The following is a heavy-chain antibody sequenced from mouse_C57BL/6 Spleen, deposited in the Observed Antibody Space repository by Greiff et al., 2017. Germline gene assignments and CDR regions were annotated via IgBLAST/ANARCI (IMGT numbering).Heavy chain of an antibody. CDR2: ISSGGSYT. D-gene: IGHD3-2*02. CDR3: ARHGGSCYYFDY. V-gene: IGHV5-6*02. J-gene: IGHJ2*01. CDR1: GFTFSSYG. Sequence: DVMLVESGGDLVKPGGSLKLSCAASGFTFSSYGMSWVRQTPDKRLEWVATISSGGSYTYYPDSVKGRFTISRDNAKNTLYLQMSSLKSEDTAMYYCARHGGSCYYFDYWGQGTTLTVSS.